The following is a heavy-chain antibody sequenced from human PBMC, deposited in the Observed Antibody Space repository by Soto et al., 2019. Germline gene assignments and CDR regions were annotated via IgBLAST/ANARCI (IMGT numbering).Heavy chain of an antibody. V-gene: IGHV4-39*01. J-gene: IGHJ4*02. Sequence: SETLSLTCTVSGGSISISSYYWGWILHPPGKGLEWIGSIYYSGSTYYNPSLKSRVTISVDTSKNQFSLKLSSVTAADTAVYYCARRTAAAGGNYFDYWGQGTLVTAPQ. CDR2: IYYSGST. D-gene: IGHD6-13*01. CDR1: GGSISISSYY. CDR3: ARRTAAAGGNYFDY.